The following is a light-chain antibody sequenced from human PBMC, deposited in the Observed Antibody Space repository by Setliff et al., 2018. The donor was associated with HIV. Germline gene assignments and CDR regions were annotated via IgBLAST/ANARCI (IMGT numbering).Light chain of an antibody. Sequence: QSVLTQPPSASGSVGQSVTISCTGTSNDIGFYDYASWYQQHPVKAPKLMIYEVSKRPSGVPDRFSGSKSVNTASLTVSGLQAEDEADYYCSSYAGRNNYVFGTGTKVTVL. CDR3: SSYAGRNNYV. CDR2: EVS. CDR1: SNDIGFYDY. V-gene: IGLV2-8*01. J-gene: IGLJ1*01.